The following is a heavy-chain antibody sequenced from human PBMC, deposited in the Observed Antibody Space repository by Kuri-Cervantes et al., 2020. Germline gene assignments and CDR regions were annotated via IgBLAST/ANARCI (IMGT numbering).Heavy chain of an antibody. CDR3: TAIAVAGNGYYFDY. D-gene: IGHD6-19*01. V-gene: IGHV3-30-3*01. CDR2: ISYDGSNK. J-gene: IGHJ4*02. CDR1: GFTFSSYA. Sequence: GGSLRLSCAASGFTFSSYAMHWVRQAPGKGLEWVAVISYDGSNKYYADSVKGRFTISRDNSKNTLYLQMNSLRAEDTAVYYCTAIAVAGNGYYFDYWGQGTLVTVSS.